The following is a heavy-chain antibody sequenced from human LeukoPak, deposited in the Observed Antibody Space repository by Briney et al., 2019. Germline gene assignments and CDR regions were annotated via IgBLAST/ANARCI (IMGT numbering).Heavy chain of an antibody. V-gene: IGHV3-30-3*01. CDR1: GFTFSSYA. J-gene: IGHJ4*02. CDR2: ISYDGSNK. Sequence: LPGGSLRLSCAASGFTFSSYAMSWVRQAPGKGLEWVAVISYDGSNKYYADSVKGRFTISRDNSKNTLYLQMNSLRAEDTAVYYCARSHAIFGVVIDTGDFDYWGQGTLVTVSS. D-gene: IGHD3-3*01. CDR3: ARSHAIFGVVIDTGDFDY.